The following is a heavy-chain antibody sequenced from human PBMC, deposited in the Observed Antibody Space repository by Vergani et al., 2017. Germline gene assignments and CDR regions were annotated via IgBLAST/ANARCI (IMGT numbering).Heavy chain of an antibody. J-gene: IGHJ5*02. CDR3: ASAGVVPAAGWFDP. V-gene: IGHV1-69*02. D-gene: IGHD2-2*01. CDR1: GGTFSSYT. CDR2: IIPILGIA. Sequence: QVQLVQSGAEVKKPGSSVKVSCKASGGTFSSYTISWVRQAPGQGLEWMGRIIPILGIANYAQKFQGRVTITADKSTSTAYMELSSLRSEDTAVYYCASAGVVPAAGWFDPWGQGTLVTVSS.